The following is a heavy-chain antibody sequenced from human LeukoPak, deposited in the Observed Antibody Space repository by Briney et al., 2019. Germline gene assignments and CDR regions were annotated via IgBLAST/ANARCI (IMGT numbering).Heavy chain of an antibody. J-gene: IGHJ4*02. D-gene: IGHD5-12*01. CDR1: GGSFSGYY. V-gene: IGHV4-34*01. Sequence: SETLSLTXAVYGGSFSGYYWSWIRQPPGKGLEWIGEINHSGSTNYNPSLKSRVTISVDTSKNQFSLKLSSVTAADTAVYYCARLGYSGYDPCPDYWGQGTLVTVSS. CDR2: INHSGST. CDR3: ARLGYSGYDPCPDY.